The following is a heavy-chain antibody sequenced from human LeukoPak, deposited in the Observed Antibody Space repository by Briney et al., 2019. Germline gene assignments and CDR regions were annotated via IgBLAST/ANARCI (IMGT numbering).Heavy chain of an antibody. D-gene: IGHD4-11*01. J-gene: IGHJ6*03. Sequence: SETLSLTCTVSGGSINSGDYYWNWIRQHPGKGQEWIGYIYYSGSTFYNPSLKSRVTMSVDTSKNQFSLKLSSVTAADTAVYYCARAPKGMTTVRYYYYYYMDVWGKGTTVTVSS. V-gene: IGHV4-31*03. CDR1: GGSINSGDYY. CDR2: IYYSGST. CDR3: ARAPKGMTTVRYYYYYYMDV.